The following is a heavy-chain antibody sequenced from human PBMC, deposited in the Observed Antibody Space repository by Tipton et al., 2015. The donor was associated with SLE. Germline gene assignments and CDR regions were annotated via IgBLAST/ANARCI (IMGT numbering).Heavy chain of an antibody. CDR2: INHSGST. V-gene: IGHV4-34*01. CDR3: ARSLYLYYFDY. CDR1: GGSFSGYY. J-gene: IGHJ4*02. Sequence: TLSLTCAVYGGSFSGYYWSWIRQPPGKGLEWIGEINHSGSTNYNPSLKSRVTISVDTSKNQFSLKLSSVTAADTAVYYCARSLYLYYFDYWGQGTLVTVSP.